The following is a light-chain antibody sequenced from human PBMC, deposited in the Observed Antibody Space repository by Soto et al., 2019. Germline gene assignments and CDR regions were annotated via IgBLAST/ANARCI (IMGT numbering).Light chain of an antibody. J-gene: IGLJ1*01. V-gene: IGLV2-14*01. Sequence: QSALTQPASVSGSPGQSITISCTGTSSDVGGYNYVSWYQQHPGKAPKLMIYDVTNRPSGVSNRFSGSKSGTTAYLTISGLQAEDEADYYCSSYTSSGTYVFGSGTKVTVL. CDR3: SSYTSSGTYV. CDR1: SSDVGGYNY. CDR2: DVT.